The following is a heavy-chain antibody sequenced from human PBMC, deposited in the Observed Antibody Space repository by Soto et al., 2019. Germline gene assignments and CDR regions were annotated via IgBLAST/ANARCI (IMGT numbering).Heavy chain of an antibody. CDR2: ISGSGGST. J-gene: IGHJ3*02. CDR3: AKDQAELELNDAFDI. V-gene: IGHV3-23*01. D-gene: IGHD1-7*01. CDR1: GFTFSSYA. Sequence: GGSLRLSCAASGFTFSSYAMSWVRQAPGKGLEWVSAISGSGGSTYYTDSVKGRFTISRDNTKNTLYLQMNSLRAEDTDVYYCAKDQAELELNDAFDIWGQGTMVTVSS.